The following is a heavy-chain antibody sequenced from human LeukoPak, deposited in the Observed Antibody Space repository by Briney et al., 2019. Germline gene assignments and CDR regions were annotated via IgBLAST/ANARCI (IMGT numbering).Heavy chain of an antibody. V-gene: IGHV3-7*01. CDR1: GFTFSSYW. CDR3: ARIVLDAFDI. D-gene: IGHD2-8*01. J-gene: IGHJ3*02. Sequence: GGSLRLSCAASGFTFSSYWMSWVRQGPGKGLEWVANIKQDGSEIYYVDSVEGRFTISRDNTKNSLYLQMNSRRAEDTAVYYCARIVLDAFDIWGQGTMVTVSS. CDR2: IKQDGSEI.